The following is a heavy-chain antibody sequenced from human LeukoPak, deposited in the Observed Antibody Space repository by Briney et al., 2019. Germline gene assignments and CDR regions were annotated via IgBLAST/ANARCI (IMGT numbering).Heavy chain of an antibody. J-gene: IGHJ4*02. CDR2: FDPEDGET. Sequence: ASVKVSCKVSGYTLTELSMHWVRQAPGKGLEWMGGFDPEDGETIYAQKFQGRVTMTEDTSTDTAYMELSSLRSEDTAVYYCATKSGSRGGFDYWGQGTLVTVSS. CDR1: GYTLTELS. CDR3: ATKSGSRGGFDY. D-gene: IGHD1-26*01. V-gene: IGHV1-24*01.